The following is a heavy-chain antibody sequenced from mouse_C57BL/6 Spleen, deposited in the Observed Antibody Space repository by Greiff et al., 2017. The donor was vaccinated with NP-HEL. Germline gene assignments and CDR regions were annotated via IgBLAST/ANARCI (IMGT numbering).Heavy chain of an antibody. V-gene: IGHV1-26*01. CDR3: AMGVRITTVVADY. J-gene: IGHJ2*01. CDR2: INPNNGGT. CDR1: GYTFTDYY. Sequence: VQLQQSGPELVKPGASVKISCKASGYTFTDYYMNWVKQSHGKSLEWIGDINPNNGGTSYNQKFKGKATLTVDKSSSTAYMELRSLTSEDSAVYYCAMGVRITTVVADYWGQGTTLTVSS. D-gene: IGHD1-1*01.